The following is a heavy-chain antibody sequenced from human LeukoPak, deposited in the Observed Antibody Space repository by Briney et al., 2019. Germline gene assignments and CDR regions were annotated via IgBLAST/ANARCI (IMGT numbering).Heavy chain of an antibody. Sequence: GGSLRLSCAASGFTVSSYWIHWVRQAPGKGLVWVSLIRRDGTTSFAASVQGRFTISRDNARNTLYLQMNSLAAEETAVYYCARDAGQATPFDYWGPGTLVTVSS. J-gene: IGHJ4*02. V-gene: IGHV3-74*01. CDR1: GFTVSSYW. CDR2: IRRDGTT. D-gene: IGHD2-15*01. CDR3: ARDAGQATPFDY.